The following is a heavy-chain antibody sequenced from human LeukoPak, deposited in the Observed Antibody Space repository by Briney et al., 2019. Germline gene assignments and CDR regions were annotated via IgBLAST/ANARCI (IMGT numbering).Heavy chain of an antibody. CDR2: ISYDGSNK. CDR1: GFTFSSYS. V-gene: IGHV3-30*03. Sequence: GGSLRLSCAASGFTFSSYSMNWVRQAPGKGLEWVAVISYDGSNKYYADSVKGRFTISRDNSKNTLYLQMNSLRAEDTAVYYCARGSLWLQLDYWGQGTLVTVSS. D-gene: IGHD5-24*01. CDR3: ARGSLWLQLDY. J-gene: IGHJ4*02.